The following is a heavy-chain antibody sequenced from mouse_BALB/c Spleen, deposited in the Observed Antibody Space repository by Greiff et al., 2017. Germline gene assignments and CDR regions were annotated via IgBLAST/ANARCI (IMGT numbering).Heavy chain of an antibody. Sequence: EVKLVESGGGLVQPGGSRKLSCAASGFTFSDYGMAWVRQAQGKGPEWVAFISNLAYSIYYADTVTGRFTISRENAKNTLYLEMSSLRSEDTAMYYCARGLYGNYPYYSMDYWVQGTSVTVAS. V-gene: IGHV5-15*02. D-gene: IGHD2-1*01. CDR3: ARGLYGNYPYYSMDY. CDR1: GFTFSDYG. J-gene: IGHJ4*01. CDR2: ISNLAYSI.